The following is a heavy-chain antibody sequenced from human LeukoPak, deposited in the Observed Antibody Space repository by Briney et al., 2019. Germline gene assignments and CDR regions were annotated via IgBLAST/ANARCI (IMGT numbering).Heavy chain of an antibody. Sequence: GGSLRLSCAASGFTFSIYWIHWVRQAPGKGLVWLSRINSDGSNTVYADSVKGRFTISRDNAANTVYLQMNSLSAEDTAVYYCARADRDGNKRFLDWGQGTLVTVSS. V-gene: IGHV3-74*01. CDR1: GFTFSIYW. J-gene: IGHJ4*02. CDR2: INSDGSNT. D-gene: IGHD5-24*01. CDR3: ARADRDGNKRFLD.